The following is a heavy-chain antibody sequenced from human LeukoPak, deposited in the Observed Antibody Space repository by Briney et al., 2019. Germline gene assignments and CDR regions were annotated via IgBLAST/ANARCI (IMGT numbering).Heavy chain of an antibody. J-gene: IGHJ5*02. D-gene: IGHD6-13*01. V-gene: IGHV6-1*01. Sequence: SQTLSLTCAISGDSVSSNSAAWNWIRESPSRGLEWLGRTYYRSKWHNDYAVPVKSRITIKPDTSKNQFSLQLNSVTPEDTAEYYCARDWGSSSWYENWFDPWGQGTLVIVSS. CDR2: TYYRSKWHN. CDR1: GDSVSSNSAA. CDR3: ARDWGSSSWYENWFDP.